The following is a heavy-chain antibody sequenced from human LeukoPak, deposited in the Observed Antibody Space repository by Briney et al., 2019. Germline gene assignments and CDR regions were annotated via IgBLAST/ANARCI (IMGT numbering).Heavy chain of an antibody. CDR2: IIPIFGTA. J-gene: IGHJ4*02. CDR3: ATHPYYYGSGSLDY. D-gene: IGHD3-10*01. V-gene: IGHV1-69*01. Sequence: SXXASGGTFSSYXISWXRQAPGXXXXXXGGIIPIFGTANYAQKFQGRVTINADDSTSTAYMELSSLRPEDTAMYYCATHPYYYGSGSLDYWGQGTLVAVSS. CDR1: GGTFSSYX.